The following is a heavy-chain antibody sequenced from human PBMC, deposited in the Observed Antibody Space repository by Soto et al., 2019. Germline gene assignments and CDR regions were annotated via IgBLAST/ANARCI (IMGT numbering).Heavy chain of an antibody. CDR2: IIPIFGTI. Sequence: QVQLLQSGAEVKKPGSSVRVSCEASGGTFRTYSISWVRQAPGQGLEWMGEIIPIFGTINYAQKFQGRLTITADESTATVYMDLRSLRSDDTALYYCAKGAVAGTPTSYYYYGMDVWGQGTTVTVS. V-gene: IGHV1-69*12. J-gene: IGHJ6*02. CDR1: GGTFRTYS. CDR3: AKGAVAGTPTSYYYYGMDV. D-gene: IGHD6-19*01.